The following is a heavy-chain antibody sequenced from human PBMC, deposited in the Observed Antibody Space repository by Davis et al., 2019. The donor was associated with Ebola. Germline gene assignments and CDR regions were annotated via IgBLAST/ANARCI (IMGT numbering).Heavy chain of an antibody. J-gene: IGHJ5*02. CDR2: VNPSDTST. Sequence: ASVKVSCKASGYAFTSYYLHWVRQAPGQGLEWMGIVNPSDTSTIYAHKFQGRVAMTSDTSTSTVYMELSSLTSEDTAVYYCARDQALTPYGGNRFVHGGWFDPWGQGTLVSVSS. V-gene: IGHV1-46*01. CDR3: ARDQALTPYGGNRFVHGGWFDP. D-gene: IGHD4-23*01. CDR1: GYAFTSYY.